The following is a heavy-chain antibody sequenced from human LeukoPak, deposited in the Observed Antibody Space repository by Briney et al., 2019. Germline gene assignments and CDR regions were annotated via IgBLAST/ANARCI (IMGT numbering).Heavy chain of an antibody. CDR3: ARSYRSTWYYFDY. CDR2: VSFDGSNK. CDR1: GFAFGSFV. D-gene: IGHD6-13*01. Sequence: GGSLRLSCAASGFAFGSFVMSWVRQAPGKGLEWVAAVSFDGSNKYYADSMKGRFTISRDNSKNTLYLQMNNLRAEDTAVYYCARSYRSTWYYFDYWGQGTLVTVSS. J-gene: IGHJ4*02. V-gene: IGHV3-30*03.